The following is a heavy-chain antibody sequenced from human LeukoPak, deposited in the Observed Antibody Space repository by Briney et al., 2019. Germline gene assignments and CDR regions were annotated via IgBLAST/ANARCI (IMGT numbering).Heavy chain of an antibody. D-gene: IGHD2-15*01. CDR3: ARDSVSATNSD. J-gene: IGHJ4*02. CDR2: IIPIFGTA. CDR1: GGTLSNHA. V-gene: IGHV1-69*05. Sequence: ASVKVSCKASGGTLSNHAVSWVRQAPGQGLEWMGRIIPIFGTANYAQKFQGRVTITTDESTSTAYMELSSLRSEDTAVYYCARDSVSATNSDWGQGTLVTVSS.